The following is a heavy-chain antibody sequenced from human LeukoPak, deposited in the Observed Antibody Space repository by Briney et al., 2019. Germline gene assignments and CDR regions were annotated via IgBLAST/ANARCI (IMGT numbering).Heavy chain of an antibody. J-gene: IGHJ1*01. D-gene: IGHD2-2*01. CDR1: GFTFSNYG. V-gene: IGHV3-30*02. CDR2: IRYDGSNK. CDR3: AKGSKVPAAYPDHFQH. Sequence: AGGSLRLSRAASGFTFSNYGMHWVRQAPGKGLEWLAFIRYDGSNKYYADSVKGRFTISRDNSKNTLYLQMNSLRAEDTAVYYCAKGSKVPAAYPDHFQHWGQGTLVTVSS.